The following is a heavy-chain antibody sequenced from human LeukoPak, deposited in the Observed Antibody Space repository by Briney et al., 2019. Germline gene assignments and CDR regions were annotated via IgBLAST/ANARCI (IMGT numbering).Heavy chain of an antibody. CDR1: GFTFDDYA. J-gene: IGHJ4*02. Sequence: PGGSLRLSCAASGFTFDDYAMHWVRQGPGKGLEWVSLISWDGGNTYYADSVKGQFTISRDNIKNSLYLQMNSLRAEDTALYYCAKDFGLYSGSYWGGGYFDYWGQGTLVTVSS. D-gene: IGHD1-26*01. V-gene: IGHV3-43D*03. CDR3: AKDFGLYSGSYWGGGYFDY. CDR2: ISWDGGNT.